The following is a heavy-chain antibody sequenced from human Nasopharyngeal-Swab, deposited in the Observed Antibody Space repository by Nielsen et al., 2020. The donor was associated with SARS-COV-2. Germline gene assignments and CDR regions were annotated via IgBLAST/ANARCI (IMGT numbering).Heavy chain of an antibody. CDR2: ISYDGSNK. V-gene: IGHV3-30*04. J-gene: IGHJ4*02. D-gene: IGHD3-22*01. Sequence: GESLKISCAASGFTFSSYAMHWVRQAPGKGLEWVAVISYDGSNKYYADSVKGRFTISRDNSKNTLYLQMNSLRAEDTAVYYCARVKDSSGYYYDPPGYYFDYWGQGTLVTVSS. CDR3: ARVKDSSGYYYDPPGYYFDY. CDR1: GFTFSSYA.